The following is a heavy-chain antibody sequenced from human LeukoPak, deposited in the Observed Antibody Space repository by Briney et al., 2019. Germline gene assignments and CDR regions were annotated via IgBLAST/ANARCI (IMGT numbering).Heavy chain of an antibody. V-gene: IGHV3-30*18. CDR3: AKDRQQLMIHNAFDI. CDR1: GFTFNYYG. J-gene: IGHJ3*02. Sequence: GGSLRLSCAASGFTFNYYGVHWVRQAPGKGLEWVAVISYDGSHKYYTDSVKGRFTISRDNSKNTMYLQMNSLRAEDTAVYYCAKDRQQLMIHNAFDIWGQGTMVTVSS. CDR2: ISYDGSHK. D-gene: IGHD6-13*01.